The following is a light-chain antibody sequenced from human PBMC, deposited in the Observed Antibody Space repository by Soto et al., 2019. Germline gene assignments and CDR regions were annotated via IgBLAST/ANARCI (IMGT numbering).Light chain of an antibody. CDR3: QQSYSTPRT. V-gene: IGKV1-39*01. CDR1: QSISSY. J-gene: IGKJ1*01. Sequence: DIQMTQSPSSLYASVGDRVTITCRARQSISSYLNWYQQKPWKAPKLLIYAASSLQSGVPSRFSGSGSGTDFTLTISSLQPEDFATYYCQQSYSTPRTFGQGTKVEIK. CDR2: AAS.